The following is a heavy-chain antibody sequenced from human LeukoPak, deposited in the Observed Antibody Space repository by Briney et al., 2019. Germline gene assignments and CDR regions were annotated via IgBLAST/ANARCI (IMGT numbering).Heavy chain of an antibody. J-gene: IGHJ5*02. CDR3: ARDIVMVTYWFDP. V-gene: IGHV1-2*02. Sequence: GASVKVSCKASGYSFTGYYMHWVLEAPGQGLEWMGWINPNSGGTNYAQKFQGRVTMTRDTSISTAYMELSRLRSDDTAVYYCARDIVMVTYWFDPWGQGTLVTVSS. CDR2: INPNSGGT. D-gene: IGHD5-18*01. CDR1: GYSFTGYY.